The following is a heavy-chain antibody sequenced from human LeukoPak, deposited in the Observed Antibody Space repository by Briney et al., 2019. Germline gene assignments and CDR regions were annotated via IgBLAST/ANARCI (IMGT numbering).Heavy chain of an antibody. D-gene: IGHD2/OR15-2a*01. CDR3: VKEFPRNSTSY. CDR2: VRDDGINK. Sequence: GRSLRLSCAPSRPIPSVYGTHCVRHPPGGWRGWVAFVRDDGINKYYADSVKGRFSISRDNSKYTMYLQVNSLTREDTAVYYCVKEFPRNSTSYWGQGTLVTVSS. V-gene: IGHV3-30*02. CDR1: RPIPSVYG. J-gene: IGHJ4*02.